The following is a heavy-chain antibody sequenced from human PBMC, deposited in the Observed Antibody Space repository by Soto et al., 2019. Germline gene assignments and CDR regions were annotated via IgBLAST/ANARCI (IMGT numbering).Heavy chain of an antibody. CDR1: CYTFTSYG. Sequence: SGQVSFKGSCYTFTSYGISWVREAPGQGLEWMGWISAYNGNTNYAQKLQGRVTMTTDTSTSTAYMELRSLRSDDTAVYYCARASITGGYYFDYWGQGTLVTVSS. CDR2: ISAYNGNT. D-gene: IGHD1-20*01. CDR3: ARASITGGYYFDY. V-gene: IGHV1-18*01. J-gene: IGHJ4*02.